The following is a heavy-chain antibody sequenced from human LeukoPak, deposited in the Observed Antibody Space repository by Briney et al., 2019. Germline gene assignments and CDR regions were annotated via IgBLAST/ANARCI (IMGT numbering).Heavy chain of an antibody. Sequence: GGSLRLSCAASGFTFSGYAMNWVRQAPGKGLEWVSGINNGGISTYYADSVKGRFTISRDNSKNTLYLQMNSLTAEDTALYYCAKDGADYYGSGIYYYYRYMDVWGQGTTVTVSS. CDR3: AKDGADYYGSGIYYYYRYMDV. CDR1: GFTFSGYA. V-gene: IGHV3-23*01. J-gene: IGHJ6*02. D-gene: IGHD3-10*01. CDR2: INNGGIST.